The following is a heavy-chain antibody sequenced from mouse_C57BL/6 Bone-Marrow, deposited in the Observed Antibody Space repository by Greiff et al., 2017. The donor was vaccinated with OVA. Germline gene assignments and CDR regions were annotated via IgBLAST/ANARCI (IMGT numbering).Heavy chain of an antibody. CDR1: GFTFSSYT. J-gene: IGHJ4*01. CDR3: ARRLLRSYYAMDY. D-gene: IGHD1-1*01. Sequence: EVMLVESGGGLVKPGGSLKLSCAASGFTFSSYTMSWVRQTPEKRLEWVATISGGGGNTYYPDSVKGRFTISRDNAKNTLYLQMSSLRSEDTALYYCARRLLRSYYAMDYWGQGTSVTVSS. V-gene: IGHV5-9*01. CDR2: ISGGGGNT.